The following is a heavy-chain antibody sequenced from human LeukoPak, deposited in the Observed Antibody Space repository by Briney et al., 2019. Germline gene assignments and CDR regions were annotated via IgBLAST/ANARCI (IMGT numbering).Heavy chain of an antibody. Sequence: SETLSLTCAVYGGSFSGYYWSWIRQPPGKGLEWIGEINHSGSTNYNPSLKSRVTISVDTSKNQFSLKLSSVTAADTAVYYCARRGDGYNHNASCFDYWGQGTLVTVSS. CDR3: ARRGDGYNHNASCFDY. J-gene: IGHJ4*02. D-gene: IGHD5-24*01. V-gene: IGHV4-34*01. CDR2: INHSGST. CDR1: GGSFSGYY.